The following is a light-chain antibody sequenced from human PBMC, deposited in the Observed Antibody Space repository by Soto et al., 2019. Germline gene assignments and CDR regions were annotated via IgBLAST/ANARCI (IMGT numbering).Light chain of an antibody. J-gene: IGKJ3*01. CDR3: QQYGIV. CDR2: SAS. V-gene: IGKV3-20*01. CDR1: QTISRNY. Sequence: EVVLTQCPYTLSYSPRERATLSCRANQTISRNYVACDHQKPGQAPRLLTYSASIRATGIADRFSGSGSGTHFTLTISRLEPEDFALHYCQQYGIVFGPGTKVDIK.